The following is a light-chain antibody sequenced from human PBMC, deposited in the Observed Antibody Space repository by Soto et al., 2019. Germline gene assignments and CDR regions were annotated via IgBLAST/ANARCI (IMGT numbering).Light chain of an antibody. CDR2: DVT. CDR1: SSDVGGYDY. CDR3: SSYTSSSTYV. Sequence: QSALTQPASVSGSPGQSVTISCTGTSSDVGGYDYVSWYQHHPGKAPKLVIYDVTYQPSGVSDRFSGSKSANTASLTISGLQAEDEADYYCSSYTSSSTYVFGTGTKVTVL. J-gene: IGLJ1*01. V-gene: IGLV2-14*01.